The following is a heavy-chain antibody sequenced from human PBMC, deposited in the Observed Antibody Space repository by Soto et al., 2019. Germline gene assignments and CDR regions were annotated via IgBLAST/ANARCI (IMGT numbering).Heavy chain of an antibody. CDR2: IIPILGIA. CDR1: GGTFSSYT. CDR3: ARFRGSYGMDV. D-gene: IGHD3-10*01. Sequence: SVKVACKASGGTFSSYTISWVRQAPGQGLEWMGRIIPILGIANYAQKFQGRVTITADKSTSTAYMELSSLRSEDTAVYYCARFRGSYGMDVWGQGTTVTVSS. V-gene: IGHV1-69*02. J-gene: IGHJ6*02.